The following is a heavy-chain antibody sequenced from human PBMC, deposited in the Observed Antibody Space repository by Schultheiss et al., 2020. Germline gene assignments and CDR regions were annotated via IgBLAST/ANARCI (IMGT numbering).Heavy chain of an antibody. J-gene: IGHJ4*02. CDR3: ARLVRQLVHAFDY. Sequence: ASVKVSCKASGYTFTSYGINWVRQATGQGLEWMGWMNPNSGNTGYAQKFQGRVTMTRNTSISTAYMELSSLRSEDTAVYYCARLVRQLVHAFDYWGQGTLVTVSS. V-gene: IGHV1-8*02. CDR2: MNPNSGNT. D-gene: IGHD6-13*01. CDR1: GYTFTSYG.